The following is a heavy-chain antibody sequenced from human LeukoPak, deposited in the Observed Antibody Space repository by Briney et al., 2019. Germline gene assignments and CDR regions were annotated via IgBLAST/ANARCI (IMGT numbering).Heavy chain of an antibody. D-gene: IGHD3-22*01. V-gene: IGHV4-38-2*02. J-gene: IGHJ3*02. CDR2: IYHSGST. CDR1: GYSISSGYY. CDR3: ARVDSSGYYSRLHAFDI. Sequence: NTSETLSLTCTVSGYSISSGYYWGWIRQPPGKGLEWIGSIYHSGSTYYNPSLKSRVTISVDTSKNQSSLKLSSVTAADTAVYYCARVDSSGYYSRLHAFDIWGQGTMVTVSS.